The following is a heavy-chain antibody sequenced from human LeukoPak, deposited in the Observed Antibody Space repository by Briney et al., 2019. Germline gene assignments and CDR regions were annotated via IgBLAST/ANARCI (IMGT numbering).Heavy chain of an antibody. V-gene: IGHV4-61*02. D-gene: IGHD6-13*01. CDR3: ARERSPGYSSSLNWFDP. J-gene: IGHJ5*02. CDR1: GGSISSGSYY. CDR2: IYTSGST. Sequence: PSETLSLTCTVSGGSISSGSYYWSWIRQPAGKGLEWIGRIYTSGSTNHNPSLKSRVTISVDTSKNQFSLKLSSVTAADTAVYYCARERSPGYSSSLNWFDPWGQGTLVTVSS.